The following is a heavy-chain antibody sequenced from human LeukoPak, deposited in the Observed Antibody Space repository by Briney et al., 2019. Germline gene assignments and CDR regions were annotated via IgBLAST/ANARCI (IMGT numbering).Heavy chain of an antibody. CDR3: ARGGWYFDL. Sequence: PGRSLRLSCAASGFTFSSYAMHWVRQAPGKGLEWVAVISYDGSNKYYADSVKGRFTISRDNSKNTLYLQMNSLRAEDTAVYYCARGGWYFDLWGRGTLVTVSS. CDR2: ISYDGSNK. CDR1: GFTFSSYA. V-gene: IGHV3-30-3*01. J-gene: IGHJ2*01. D-gene: IGHD6-25*01.